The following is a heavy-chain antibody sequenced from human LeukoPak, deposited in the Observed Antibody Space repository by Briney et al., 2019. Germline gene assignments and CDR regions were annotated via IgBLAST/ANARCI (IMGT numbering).Heavy chain of an antibody. D-gene: IGHD2-2*02. Sequence: ASVKVSCTASGYTFTAYNVHWLRQAPGQGLEWMGWINPNSGDTKYAQKFQGRVTMTRDTSITTAYTELTRLRSDDTAMYYCARVGEFSTSWYRDLPEYFPHWGQGTLVTVSS. J-gene: IGHJ1*01. CDR2: INPNSGDT. V-gene: IGHV1-2*02. CDR3: ARVGEFSTSWYRDLPEYFPH. CDR1: GYTFTAYN.